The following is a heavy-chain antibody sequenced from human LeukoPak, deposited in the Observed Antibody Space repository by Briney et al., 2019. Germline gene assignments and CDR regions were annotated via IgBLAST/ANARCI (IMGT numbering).Heavy chain of an antibody. CDR1: GSTFSSYS. J-gene: IGHJ4*02. D-gene: IGHD6-13*01. Sequence: PGGSLRLSCAASGSTFSSYSMNWVRQAPGKGLEWVSSISSDSIYIYYADSVKGRFTSSRDNAKNSLYLQMNSLRAEDTAVYYCARGSSSYDCWGQGTLLTVSS. V-gene: IGHV3-21*01. CDR3: ARGSSSYDC. CDR2: ISSDSIYI.